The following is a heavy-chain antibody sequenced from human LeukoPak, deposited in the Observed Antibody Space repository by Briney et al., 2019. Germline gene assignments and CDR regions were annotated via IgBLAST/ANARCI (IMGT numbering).Heavy chain of an antibody. V-gene: IGHV3-23*01. CDR1: GFTFSSYA. Sequence: TGGSLRLSCAASGFTFSSYAMSWVRQAPGKGLEWVSAISGSGGSTYYADSVKGRFTISRDDSKNTLYLQMNSLRAEDTAVCYCAKSLIIHSNYFDYWGQGTLVTVSS. CDR3: AKSLIIHSNYFDY. J-gene: IGHJ4*02. CDR2: ISGSGGST. D-gene: IGHD3-3*01.